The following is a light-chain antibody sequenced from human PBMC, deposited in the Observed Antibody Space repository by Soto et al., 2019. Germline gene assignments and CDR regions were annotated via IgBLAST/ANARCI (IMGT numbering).Light chain of an antibody. CDR2: EVN. CDR3: SSYAGSNTVV. V-gene: IGLV2-8*01. Sequence: QSALTQPPSASGSPGQSVTISCTGTSSDIGAYNSVSWYQQLPGKAPKLMICEVNKRPSGVPDRFSGSGSGNTASLTVSGLQAEDEADYYCSSYAGSNTVVFGGGTKLTVL. CDR1: SSDIGAYNS. J-gene: IGLJ2*01.